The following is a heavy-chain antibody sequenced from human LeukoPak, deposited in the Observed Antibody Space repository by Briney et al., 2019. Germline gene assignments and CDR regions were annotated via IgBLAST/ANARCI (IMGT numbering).Heavy chain of an antibody. J-gene: IGHJ5*02. CDR3: ARESMITFGGDTLDP. CDR2: ISYDGSNK. D-gene: IGHD3-16*01. Sequence: GGSLRLSCAASGFTFSSYAMHWVRQAPGKGLEWVAVISYDGSNKYYADSVKGRFTISRDNSKNTLYLQMNSLRSDDTAVYYCARESMITFGGDTLDPWGQGTLVTVSS. CDR1: GFTFSSYA. V-gene: IGHV3-30*04.